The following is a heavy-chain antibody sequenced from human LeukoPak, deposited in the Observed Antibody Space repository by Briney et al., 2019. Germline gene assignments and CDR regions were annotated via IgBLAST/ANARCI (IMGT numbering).Heavy chain of an antibody. CDR2: IIPIFGTA. CDR1: GGTFSSYA. CDR3: ARVGYIVVVPAAPLDAFDI. V-gene: IGHV1-69*05. Sequence: ASVKVSCKASGGTFSSYAISWVRQAPGQGLEWMGGIIPIFGTANYAQKFQGRATITTDESTSTAYMELSSLRSEDTAVYYCARVGYIVVVPAAPLDAFDIWGQGTMVTVSS. D-gene: IGHD2-2*01. J-gene: IGHJ3*02.